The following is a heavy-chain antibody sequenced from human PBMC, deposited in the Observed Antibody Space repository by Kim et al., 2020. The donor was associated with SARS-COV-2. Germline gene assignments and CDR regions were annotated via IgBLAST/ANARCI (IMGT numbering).Heavy chain of an antibody. CDR2: IYYSGST. J-gene: IGHJ4*02. CDR3: ARAAGDILTGYQVPYYFDY. CDR1: GGSISSYY. V-gene: IGHV4-59*01. D-gene: IGHD3-9*01. Sequence: SETLSLTCTVSGGSISSYYWSWIRQPPGKGLEWIGYIYYSGSTNYNPSLKSRVTISVDTSKNQFSLKLSSVTAADTAVYYCARAAGDILTGYQVPYYFDYWGQGTLVTVSS.